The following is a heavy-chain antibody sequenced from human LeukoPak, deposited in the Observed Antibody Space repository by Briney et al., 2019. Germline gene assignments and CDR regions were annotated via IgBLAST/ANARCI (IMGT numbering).Heavy chain of an antibody. V-gene: IGHV1-2*02. CDR3: ARRYSSGWYPDY. CDR1: GYTFTGYY. J-gene: IGHJ4*02. Sequence: ASVKVSCKASGYTFTGYYMHWVRQAPGQGLEWMGWINPNSGGTNYAQKFQGRVTMTRDTSISTAYMELSRLRSDDTAVYYCARRYSSGWYPDYWGQGTLVTVSS. CDR2: INPNSGGT. D-gene: IGHD6-19*01.